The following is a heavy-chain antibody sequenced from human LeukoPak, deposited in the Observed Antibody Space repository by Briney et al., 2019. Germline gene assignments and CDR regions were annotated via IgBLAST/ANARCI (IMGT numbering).Heavy chain of an antibody. CDR3: ARVAVGATIDY. J-gene: IGHJ4*02. V-gene: IGHV3-23*01. D-gene: IGHD1-26*01. CDR1: GFTFSSYA. CDR2: ISGSGGST. Sequence: GGSLRLSCAASGFTFSSYAMSWVRQAPGKGLEWVSAISGSGGSTYYADSVKGRFTIPRDNSKNTLYLQMNSLRADDTALYYCARVAVGATIDYWGQGTLVTVSS.